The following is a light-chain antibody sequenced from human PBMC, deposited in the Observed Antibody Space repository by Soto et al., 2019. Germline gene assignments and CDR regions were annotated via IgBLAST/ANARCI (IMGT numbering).Light chain of an antibody. CDR1: QSISSW. CDR2: KAS. CDR3: QQYNDNWT. J-gene: IGKJ1*01. Sequence: DIQMTQSPSTLSASVGDRVTITCRASQSISSWLAWYQKKPGQAPKLLIYKASTLQSGVPSRFCGSGSGTEFTLAISSLQPDDSATYYCQQYNDNWTFGQGTKVEIK. V-gene: IGKV1-5*03.